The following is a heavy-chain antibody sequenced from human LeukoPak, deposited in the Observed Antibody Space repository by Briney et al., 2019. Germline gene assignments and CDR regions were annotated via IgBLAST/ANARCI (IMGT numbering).Heavy chain of an antibody. V-gene: IGHV4-38-2*02. CDR1: GGFISGYF. J-gene: IGHJ4*02. CDR3: ARGPITGTTGVDY. D-gene: IGHD1-7*01. CDR2: IYHSGST. Sequence: PSETLSLTCTVAGGFISGYFWAWIRQPPGKGLEWIGSIYHSGSTYYNPSLKSRVTISVDTSKNQFSLKLSSVTAADTAVYYCARGPITGTTGVDYWGQGTLVTVSS.